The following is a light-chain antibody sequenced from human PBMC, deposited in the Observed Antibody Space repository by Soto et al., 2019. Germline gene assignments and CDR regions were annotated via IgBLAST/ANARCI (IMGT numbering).Light chain of an antibody. V-gene: IGKV1-33*01. Sequence: DIQMTQSPSSLSASVGDRVTITCQASQDISNYLNWYQQKPGKAPKLLIYDASNLETGVPSRFSGSGSGTHFTFTISSLQPEDIATYYSQQYDNLPSFTFGPGTKVDIK. CDR1: QDISNY. CDR2: DAS. CDR3: QQYDNLPSFT. J-gene: IGKJ3*01.